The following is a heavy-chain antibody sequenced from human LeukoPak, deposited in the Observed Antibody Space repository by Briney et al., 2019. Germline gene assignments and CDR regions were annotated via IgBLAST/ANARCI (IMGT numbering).Heavy chain of an antibody. CDR3: ARRGAVADAFDI. CDR1: GLTFSNYG. J-gene: IGHJ3*02. Sequence: GGSLRLSCAVSGLTFSNYGMSWVRQAPGKGLVWVSRIKSDGSSTNYADSVKGRFTISRDNAKNTLYLQMNSLRAEDTAVYYCARRGAVADAFDIWGQGTMVTVSS. V-gene: IGHV3-74*01. CDR2: IKSDGSST. D-gene: IGHD4-23*01.